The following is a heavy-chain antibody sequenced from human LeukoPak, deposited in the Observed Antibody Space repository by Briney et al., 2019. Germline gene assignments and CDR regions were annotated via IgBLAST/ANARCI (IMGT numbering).Heavy chain of an antibody. V-gene: IGHV4-31*03. J-gene: IGHJ4*02. CDR2: IYYSDNT. CDR1: GGSITGGGYY. CDR3: ARARGDSSRLDY. D-gene: IGHD4-17*01. Sequence: SETLSLTCTVSGGSITGGGYYWSWIRQHPGKGLEWIGYIYYSDNTYYNPSLKSRVTISADTSKNQFSLKPNSVTAADTAVYYCARARGDSSRLDYWGQGTLVTVSS.